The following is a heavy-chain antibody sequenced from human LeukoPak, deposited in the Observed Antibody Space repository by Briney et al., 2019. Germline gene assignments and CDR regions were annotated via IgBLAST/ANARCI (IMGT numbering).Heavy chain of an antibody. Sequence: PGGSLRLSCAASRFTFSDYYMSWIRQAPGKGLEWVSYISSSGSTIYYADSVKGRFTISRDNAKNSLYLQMNSLRAEDTAVYYCASELVSSSSALSFDYWGQGTLVTVSS. CDR2: ISSSGSTI. J-gene: IGHJ4*02. D-gene: IGHD6-6*01. CDR3: ASELVSSSSALSFDY. V-gene: IGHV3-11*01. CDR1: RFTFSDYY.